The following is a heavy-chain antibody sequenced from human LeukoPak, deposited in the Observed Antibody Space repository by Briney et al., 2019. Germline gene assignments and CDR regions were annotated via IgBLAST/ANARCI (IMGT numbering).Heavy chain of an antibody. Sequence: GGCLRVSFAASGFTLSRYALNWVRQAPGTGLERVSVMSGNGGSTYFADSVKGRFAISRDNSKNALYLQMNSLRAEDATVYYCARSLIRSTGWYDYWGQGTLVTVSS. J-gene: IGHJ4*02. CDR2: MSGNGGST. CDR3: ARSLIRSTGWYDY. D-gene: IGHD6-19*01. CDR1: GFTLSRYA. V-gene: IGHV3-23*01.